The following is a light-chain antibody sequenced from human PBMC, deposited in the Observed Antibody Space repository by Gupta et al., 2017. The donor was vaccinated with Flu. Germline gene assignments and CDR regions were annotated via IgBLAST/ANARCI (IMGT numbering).Light chain of an antibody. CDR3: AAWDDSLNGWV. J-gene: IGLJ3*02. CDR2: SNS. Sequence: QSVLTQPPSVSGTPGQRVAISCSGSNSNIGSNTVNWYQQLPGTAPKLLIYSNSDRPSGVPDRFSGSKSGISASLAINGLQSEDEAYYHCAAWDDSLNGWVFGGGTKLTVL. V-gene: IGLV1-44*01. CDR1: NSNIGSNT.